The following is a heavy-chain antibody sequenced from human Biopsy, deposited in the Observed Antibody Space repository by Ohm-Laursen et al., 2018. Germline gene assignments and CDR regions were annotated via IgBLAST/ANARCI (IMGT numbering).Heavy chain of an antibody. CDR2: IIPIPNVA. CDR3: ARGEGSSWFDP. D-gene: IGHD1-26*01. CDR1: GDSFTSYA. V-gene: IGHV1-69*10. J-gene: IGHJ5*02. Sequence: SVKVSCKASGDSFTSYAIGWVRQAPGQGLEWMGGIIPIPNVATYAQKLQGRITITADESTSTAYMELSSLTSDDTAVYFCARGEGSSWFDPWGHGTLVTVSS.